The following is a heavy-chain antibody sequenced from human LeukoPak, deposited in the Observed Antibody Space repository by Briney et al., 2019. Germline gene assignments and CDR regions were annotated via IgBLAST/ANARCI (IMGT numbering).Heavy chain of an antibody. CDR1: GGSFSGYY. J-gene: IGHJ4*02. Sequence: PSETLSLTCAVYGGSFSGYYWSWIRQPPGKGLEWIGEINHSGSTNYNPSFKSRVTISVDTSKNQFSLKLSSVTAADTAVYYCARGRGVTMVRGVPYYFDYWGQGTLVTVSS. V-gene: IGHV4-34*01. CDR2: INHSGST. D-gene: IGHD3-10*01. CDR3: ARGRGVTMVRGVPYYFDY.